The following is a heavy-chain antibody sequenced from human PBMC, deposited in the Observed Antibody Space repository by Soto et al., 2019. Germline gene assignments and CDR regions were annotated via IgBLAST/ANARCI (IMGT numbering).Heavy chain of an antibody. CDR3: ARQGYGGSPTDY. D-gene: IGHD2-15*01. J-gene: IGHJ4*02. CDR2: IYCGDSDT. Sequence: VESLKISCNGSGYSFTTSWTGWVGQMPWKGLEWMGSIYCGDSDTRYSPSFQGQVTISADKSINTAYLQWSSLKASDTAMYYCARQGYGGSPTDYWGQGTLVTVSS. CDR1: GYSFTTSW. V-gene: IGHV5-51*01.